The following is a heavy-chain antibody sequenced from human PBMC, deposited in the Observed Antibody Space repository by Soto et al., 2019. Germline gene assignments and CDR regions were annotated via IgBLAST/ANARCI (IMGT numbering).Heavy chain of an antibody. D-gene: IGHD2-2*01. J-gene: IGHJ6*02. Sequence: GGSLRLSCAASGFTFSSYAMHWVRQAPGKGLEWVAVISYDGSNKYYADSVKGRFTISRDNSKNTLYLQMNSLRAEDTAVYYCARDWEDIVVVPAAKYYYYGMDVWGQGTTVTVSS. CDR1: GFTFSSYA. V-gene: IGHV3-30-3*01. CDR2: ISYDGSNK. CDR3: ARDWEDIVVVPAAKYYYYGMDV.